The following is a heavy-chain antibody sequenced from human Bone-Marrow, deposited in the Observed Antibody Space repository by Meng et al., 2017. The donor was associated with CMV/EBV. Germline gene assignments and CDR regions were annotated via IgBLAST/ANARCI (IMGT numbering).Heavy chain of an antibody. D-gene: IGHD1-26*01. CDR3: ARLTIVGVRGYDY. CDR2: IKEDGSEK. J-gene: IGHJ4*02. CDR1: GFPFSSYW. V-gene: IGHV3-7*01. Sequence: GESLKISCAASGFPFSSYWMSWVRQTPGKGLEWVANIKEDGSEKHYLDSVKGRFTISRDNAKNSLFLQMDSLRAEDTAVYYCARLTIVGVRGYDYWGQGTLVTVSS.